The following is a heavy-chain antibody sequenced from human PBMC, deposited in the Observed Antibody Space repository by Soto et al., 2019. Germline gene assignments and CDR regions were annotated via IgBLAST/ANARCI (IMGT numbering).Heavy chain of an antibody. CDR3: ARDIGVVATRYYFDY. CDR2: ISSSSSYT. D-gene: IGHD1-26*01. Sequence: QVQLVESGGGLVKPGGSLRLSCAASGFTFSDYYMSWIRQAPGQGLEGVSYISSSSSYTNYADSVKGRFTISRENAKNSLCLQMNSMSAEDTAVDYCARDIGVVATRYYFDYWGQGTLVTVSS. CDR1: GFTFSDYY. V-gene: IGHV3-11*05. J-gene: IGHJ4*02.